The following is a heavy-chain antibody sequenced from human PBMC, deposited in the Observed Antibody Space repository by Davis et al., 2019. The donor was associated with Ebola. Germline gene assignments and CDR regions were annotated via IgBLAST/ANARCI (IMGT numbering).Heavy chain of an antibody. CDR1: GYTFTNYS. D-gene: IGHD4-17*01. J-gene: IGHJ6*02. CDR3: ARGVTTVLDYYYYGLDV. CDR2: FNPSGGST. V-gene: IGHV1-46*01. Sequence: ASVKVSCKASGYTFTNYSMHWVRQAPGQGLEWMGIFNPSGGSTNYAQKFQGRVTMTRDTSTSTVYMELSSLRSEDTAVYYCARGVTTVLDYYYYGLDVWGQGTTVIVSS.